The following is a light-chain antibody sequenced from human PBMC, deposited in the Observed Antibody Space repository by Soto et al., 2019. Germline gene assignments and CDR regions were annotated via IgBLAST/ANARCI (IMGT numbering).Light chain of an antibody. Sequence: QSVLAQPSSVSGSPGQSVTISCTGTISDLAIYNYVSWYQQQPGKAPKLMIYQVTNRPSGVSNRCSGYRSGNTASLTISGLQAEDEADYYCSSYTDSSNYVFGTGTTVTVL. CDR1: ISDLAIYNY. CDR3: SSYTDSSNYV. V-gene: IGLV2-14*01. J-gene: IGLJ1*01. CDR2: QVT.